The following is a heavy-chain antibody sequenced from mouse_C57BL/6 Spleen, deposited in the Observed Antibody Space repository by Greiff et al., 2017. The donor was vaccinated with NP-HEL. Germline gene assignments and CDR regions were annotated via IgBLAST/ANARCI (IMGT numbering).Heavy chain of an antibody. CDR2: IDPSDSYT. CDR1: GYTFTSYW. CDR3: ARQAYGNYIDY. Sequence: VQLQQPGAELARPGTSVKLSCKASGYTFTSYWMHWVKQRPGQGLEWIGVIDPSDSYTNYNQKFKGKATLTVDTSSSTAYMQLSSLTSEDSAVYYCARQAYGNYIDYWGQGTTLTVSS. V-gene: IGHV1-59*01. J-gene: IGHJ2*01. D-gene: IGHD2-1*01.